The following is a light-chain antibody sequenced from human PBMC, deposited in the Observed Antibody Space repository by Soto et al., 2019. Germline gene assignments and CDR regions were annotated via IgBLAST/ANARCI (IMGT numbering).Light chain of an antibody. CDR3: HQHGGSPET. V-gene: IGKV3-20*01. CDR1: RSVSNNY. J-gene: IGKJ1*01. CDR2: GAS. Sequence: EIVLTQSPGTLSLSPGETATLSCRADRSVSNNYLTWYQQKPDQAPRLLIFGASNRATGIPDRFSGSGSGTEFFLTISGLEPEDFGVYHCHQHGGSPETFGQG.